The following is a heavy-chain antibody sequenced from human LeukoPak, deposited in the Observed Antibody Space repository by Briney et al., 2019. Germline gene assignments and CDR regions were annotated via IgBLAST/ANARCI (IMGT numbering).Heavy chain of an antibody. Sequence: SETLSLTCSVSGGSISSFYWSWIRQPPGKGLEWIGCIHYSGTTNYNPSLKSRVTISVDTSKNQFSLKLSSVTAADTAVYYCARAERGAVQRYYYYYMDVWGKGTTVTVSS. CDR3: ARAERGAVQRYYYYYMDV. J-gene: IGHJ6*03. D-gene: IGHD1-1*01. V-gene: IGHV4-59*01. CDR2: IHYSGTT. CDR1: GGSISSFY.